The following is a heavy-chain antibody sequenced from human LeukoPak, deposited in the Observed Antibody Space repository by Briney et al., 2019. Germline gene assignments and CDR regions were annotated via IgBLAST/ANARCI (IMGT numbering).Heavy chain of an antibody. Sequence: SGPALVKPTQPLTLTCTFSGFSLSTSGMCVSWIRQPPAKALEWLARIDWDDDKYYSTSLKTRLTISKDTSKNQVVLTMTNMDPVDTATYYCARTPSYGDYDYYYGMDVWGQGTTVTVSS. D-gene: IGHD4-17*01. CDR1: GFSLSTSGMC. V-gene: IGHV2-70*11. CDR2: IDWDDDK. J-gene: IGHJ6*02. CDR3: ARTPSYGDYDYYYGMDV.